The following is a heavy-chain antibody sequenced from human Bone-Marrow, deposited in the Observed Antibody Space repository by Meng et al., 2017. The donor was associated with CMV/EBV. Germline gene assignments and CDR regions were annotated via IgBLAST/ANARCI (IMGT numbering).Heavy chain of an antibody. CDR2: IRYDGSNK. D-gene: IGHD3-22*01. Sequence: GESLKISCAASGFTFSSYGMHWVRQAPGKGLEWVAFIRYDGSNKYYADSVKGRFTISRDNSKNTLYLQMNSLRAEDTAVYYCAKPQYYYDSSGYYPFHYWGQGTLVTVSS. J-gene: IGHJ4*02. V-gene: IGHV3-30*02. CDR3: AKPQYYYDSSGYYPFHY. CDR1: GFTFSSYG.